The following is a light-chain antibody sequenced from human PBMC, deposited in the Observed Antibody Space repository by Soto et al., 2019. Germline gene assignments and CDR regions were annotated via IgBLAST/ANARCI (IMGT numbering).Light chain of an antibody. CDR1: SSDVGSYNL. CDR2: EVS. V-gene: IGLV2-23*02. Sequence: SELTQPVSVSGSPGRSITISCNGTSSDVGSYNLVSWYQQHPGKAPKLMIYEVSKRPSGVSNRFSGSKSGNTASLTISGLQAEDEADYYCCSYAGSSTYVFGTGTKVTVL. J-gene: IGLJ1*01. CDR3: CSYAGSSTYV.